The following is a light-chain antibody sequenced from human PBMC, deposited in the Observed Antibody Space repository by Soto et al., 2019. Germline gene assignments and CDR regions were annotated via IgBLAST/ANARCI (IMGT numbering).Light chain of an antibody. V-gene: IGKV1-5*01. J-gene: IGKJ2*01. Sequence: DIQMTQSPSTLSASVGDSVTITCRVSQRIGRWWAWYQQKPGKAPKLLIYDASTLQSGVPSTFSGSGSETEFTLNTTSLQAYDSATYYCQQYKHSSSNTFGRGTKLEI. CDR1: QRIGRW. CDR3: QQYKHSSSNT. CDR2: DAS.